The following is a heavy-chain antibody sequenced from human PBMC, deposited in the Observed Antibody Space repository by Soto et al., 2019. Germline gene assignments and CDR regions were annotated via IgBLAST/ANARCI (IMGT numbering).Heavy chain of an antibody. Sequence: PGGSLRLSCAASGFTFTSYAMGCVRQAPGKGLEWVSIISGSAGRTYYADSVKGRFSISRDNSKNTLYLHMNSLRAEDTAIYYCAKVTSARVFYFGLDVWGQGTTVTVS. V-gene: IGHV3-23*01. J-gene: IGHJ6*02. CDR2: ISGSAGRT. CDR3: AKVTSARVFYFGLDV. CDR1: GFTFTSYA. D-gene: IGHD2-2*01.